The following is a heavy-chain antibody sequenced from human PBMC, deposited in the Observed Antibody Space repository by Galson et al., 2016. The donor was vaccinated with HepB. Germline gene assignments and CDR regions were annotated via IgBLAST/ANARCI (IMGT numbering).Heavy chain of an antibody. Sequence: SLSLSCAASGFAFSSHSMNWVRQAPGKGLEWLAYISGSSDKIYYGDSVKGRFTISRDNARNLLFLQMDGLKAEDTAVYFCARGDGTNWDFDYWGQGTLVTVSS. J-gene: IGHJ4*02. CDR2: ISGSSDKI. CDR3: ARGDGTNWDFDY. D-gene: IGHD7-27*01. CDR1: GFAFSSHS. V-gene: IGHV3-48*04.